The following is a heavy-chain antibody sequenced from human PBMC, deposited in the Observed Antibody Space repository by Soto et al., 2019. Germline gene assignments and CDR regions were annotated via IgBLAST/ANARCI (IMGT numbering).Heavy chain of an antibody. D-gene: IGHD1-26*01. CDR3: ATRSSGSFHFDY. Sequence: QVQLVQSGAEVKKPGSSVKVSCKASGGSFNNYAISWVRQAPGQGLEWMGGIIPVFGTPNYAQKFQGRLTIIAGEYTTTASMALSSLRSEDTALYYCATRSSGSFHFDYWGQGTLVSVSS. CDR2: IIPVFGTP. V-gene: IGHV1-69*01. CDR1: GGSFNNYA. J-gene: IGHJ4*02.